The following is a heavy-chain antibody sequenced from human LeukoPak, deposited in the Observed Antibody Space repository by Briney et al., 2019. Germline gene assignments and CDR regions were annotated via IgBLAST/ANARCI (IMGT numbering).Heavy chain of an antibody. Sequence: PGGSLRLSCAASGFTFDDYAMHWVRQAPGKGLEWVSGISWNSGSIGYADSVKGRFTISRDNSKNTLYLQMNSLRAEDTAVYYCAKAYSGYDYFDYWGQGTLVTVSS. CDR1: GFTFDDYA. CDR3: AKAYSGYDYFDY. CDR2: ISWNSGSI. J-gene: IGHJ4*02. D-gene: IGHD5-12*01. V-gene: IGHV3-9*01.